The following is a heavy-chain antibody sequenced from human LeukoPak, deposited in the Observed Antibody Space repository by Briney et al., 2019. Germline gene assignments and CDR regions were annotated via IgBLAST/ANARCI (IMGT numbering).Heavy chain of an antibody. Sequence: GGSLRLSCAASGFTFNSYAMSWVRQAPGKGLEWVSAISGSGGSTYYADSVKGRFTISRDSSKNTLYLQMNSLRAEDTAVYYCARMERSMAADYWGQGTLVTVSS. V-gene: IGHV3-23*01. D-gene: IGHD2-2*01. CDR1: GFTFNSYA. CDR3: ARMERSMAADY. J-gene: IGHJ4*02. CDR2: ISGSGGST.